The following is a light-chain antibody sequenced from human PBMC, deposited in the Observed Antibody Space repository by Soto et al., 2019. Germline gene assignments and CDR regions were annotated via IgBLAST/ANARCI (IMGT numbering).Light chain of an antibody. CDR1: QSVSGSF. CDR3: QQYGSSPIT. Sequence: EIVLTQSPGTLSLSPGERATLSCRASQSVSGSFLAWYQQKAGQAPRLLIYGASSRATGIPDRFSGSGSGTDFTLTISSLEPEDFAVYYCQQYGSSPITFGQGTRLEIK. J-gene: IGKJ5*01. CDR2: GAS. V-gene: IGKV3-20*01.